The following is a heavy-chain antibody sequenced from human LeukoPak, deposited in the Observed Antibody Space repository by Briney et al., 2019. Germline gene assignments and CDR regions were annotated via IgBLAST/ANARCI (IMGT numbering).Heavy chain of an antibody. CDR1: GFTFSSYG. Sequence: PGGSLRLSCAASGFTFSSYGIHWVREAPGKGLEWVAVTWYDGSNKYYADSVKGRFTISRDNSKNTMYLQMKSLRAEDTAVYYCARGSNDDFVDHWGQGTLVTVSS. J-gene: IGHJ4*02. CDR3: ARGSNDDFVDH. CDR2: TWYDGSNK. V-gene: IGHV3-33*01. D-gene: IGHD3-3*01.